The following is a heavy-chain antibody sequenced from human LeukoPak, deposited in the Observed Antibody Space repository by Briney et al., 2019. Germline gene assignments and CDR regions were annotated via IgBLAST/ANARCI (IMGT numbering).Heavy chain of an antibody. CDR2: ISSSGSSM. J-gene: IGHJ5*02. CDR1: GFIFSDYY. V-gene: IGHV3-11*04. D-gene: IGHD5-18*01. CDR3: ARGLYTYGPNNWFDP. Sequence: GGSLRLSCAASGFIFSDYYMDWVRQAPGKGLEWVSYISSSGSSMYYADSVKGRFTISRDNAKNSLYLQMNSLRAEDTAVYYCARGLYTYGPNNWFDPWGQGTLVTVSS.